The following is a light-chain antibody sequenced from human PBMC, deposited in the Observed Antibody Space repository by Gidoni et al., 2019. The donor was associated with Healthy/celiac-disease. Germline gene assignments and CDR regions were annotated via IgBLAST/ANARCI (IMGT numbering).Light chain of an antibody. V-gene: IGKV3-15*01. Sequence: IVMTQSPATLSVSPGERATLSCRASQRVSSNLAWYQQKPGQASRLLIYGASTGATGIPARFSGSWSGTEFTLTISSLQSEDFAVYYCQQYNNWPPYTFGQGTKLEIK. CDR1: QRVSSN. CDR3: QQYNNWPPYT. J-gene: IGKJ2*01. CDR2: GAS.